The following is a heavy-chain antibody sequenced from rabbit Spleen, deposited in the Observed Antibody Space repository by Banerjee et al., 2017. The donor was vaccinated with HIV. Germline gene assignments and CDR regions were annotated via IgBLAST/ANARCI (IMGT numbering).Heavy chain of an antibody. CDR2: INTYTDKP. J-gene: IGHJ4*01. V-gene: IGHV1S45*01. Sequence: QEQLVESGGGLVKPEGSLTLACKASGFSFSDRDVMCWVRQAPGKGLQWIACINTYTDKPVYATWPKGRFTISRTSSTTVTLQMTSLTAADTATYFCARDLASVVGWNFNLWGPGTLVTVS. D-gene: IGHD3-1*01. CDR3: ARDLASVVGWNFNL. CDR1: GFSFSDRDV.